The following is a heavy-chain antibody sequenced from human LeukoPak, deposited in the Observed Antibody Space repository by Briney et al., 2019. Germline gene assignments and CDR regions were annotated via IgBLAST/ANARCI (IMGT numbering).Heavy chain of an antibody. CDR1: GFTFSSYG. J-gene: IGHJ4*02. D-gene: IGHD3-16*01. CDR3: ARVVNAGKYGRHYGADC. CDR2: LSIDVSKT. V-gene: IGHV3-33*05. Sequence: GGSLRLSCAASGFTFSSYGMHGVHQAPGRGLECVLILSIDVSKTYSVDSVRGRFTISRDNSKNTVDLKMDSVRVEVTAVYYCARVVNAGKYGRHYGADCWGQGSLVIVSS.